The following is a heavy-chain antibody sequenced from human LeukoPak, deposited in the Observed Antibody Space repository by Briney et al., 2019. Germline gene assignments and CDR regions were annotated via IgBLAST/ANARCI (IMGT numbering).Heavy chain of an antibody. J-gene: IGHJ5*02. CDR3: ARDPLGGGKGSGSYYNGYNWFDP. D-gene: IGHD3-10*01. V-gene: IGHV4-38-2*02. Sequence: SETLSLTCTVSGYSISSGYYWGWIRQPPGKGLEWIGSIYHSGSTYYNPSLKSRVTISVDTSKNQFSLKLSSVTAADTAVYYCARDPLGGGKGSGSYYNGYNWFDPWGQGTLVTVSS. CDR1: GYSISSGYY. CDR2: IYHSGST.